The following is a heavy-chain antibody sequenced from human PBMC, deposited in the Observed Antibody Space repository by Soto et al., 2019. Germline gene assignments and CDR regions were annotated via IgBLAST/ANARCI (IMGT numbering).Heavy chain of an antibody. CDR1: GFAFRSYN. D-gene: IGHD1-7*01. J-gene: IGHJ4*01. CDR2: ISCGSSNI. CDR3: ASAAVVAGTFDF. V-gene: IGHV3-21*01. Sequence: EVQLVESGGGLVKPGGSLTLSCAGSGFAFRSYNMNWVRQPPGKGLEWVASISCGSSNIYYADSVKGRFTISRDNAKDSLYLEVDSLRDEGSAVYCCASAAVVAGTFDFWGHGTLVTVSS.